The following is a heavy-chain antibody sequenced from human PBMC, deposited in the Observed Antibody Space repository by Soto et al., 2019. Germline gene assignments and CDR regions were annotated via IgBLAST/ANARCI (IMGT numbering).Heavy chain of an antibody. Sequence: GSGPTLVNPTQTLTLTCTFSGFSLSTSGVGVGWIRQPPGKALEWLALIYWDDDKRYSPSLKSRLTITKDTSKNQVVLTMTNMDPVDTATYYCAHRSLYYDFWSGYFTSGPGREGRYNWFDPWGQGTLVTVSS. CDR2: IYWDDDK. CDR1: GFSLSTSGVG. V-gene: IGHV2-5*02. D-gene: IGHD3-3*01. CDR3: AHRSLYYDFWSGYFTSGPGREGRYNWFDP. J-gene: IGHJ5*02.